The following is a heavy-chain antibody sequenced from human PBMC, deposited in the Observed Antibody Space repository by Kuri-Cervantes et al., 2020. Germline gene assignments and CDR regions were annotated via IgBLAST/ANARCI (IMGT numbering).Heavy chain of an antibody. CDR3: ARGLLDIVVVPAENAAFDP. D-gene: IGHD2-2*03. CDR1: GFTFSSYG. CDR2: IWYDGSNK. V-gene: IGHV3-33*01. J-gene: IGHJ5*02. Sequence: GESLKISCAASGFTFSSYGMHWVRQAPGKGLEWVAVIWYDGSNKYYADSVKGRFTISRDNSKNTLYLQMNSLRAEDTAVYYCARGLLDIVVVPAENAAFDPWGQGTLVTVSS.